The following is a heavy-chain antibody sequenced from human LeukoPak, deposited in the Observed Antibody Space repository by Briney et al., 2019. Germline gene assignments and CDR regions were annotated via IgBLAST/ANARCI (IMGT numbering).Heavy chain of an antibody. D-gene: IGHD3-10*01. CDR1: GSIFVNYW. J-gene: IGHJ5*02. V-gene: IGHV5-51*01. CDR3: ARLSWFGEFPRNWFDP. Sequence: GASRQISGQGSGSIFVNYWRGWARRLPGKGRGGMGILYESDSDTRYSPSFQGQVTISADKSISTAYLQWSSLKASDTAMYYCARLSWFGEFPRNWFDPWGQGTLVTVSS. CDR2: LYESDSDT.